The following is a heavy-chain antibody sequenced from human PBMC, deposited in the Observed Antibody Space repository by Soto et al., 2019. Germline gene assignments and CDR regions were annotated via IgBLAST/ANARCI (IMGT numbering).Heavy chain of an antibody. D-gene: IGHD3-16*01. CDR3: ARPNKSGIGRLRLGPVDY. J-gene: IGHJ4*02. CDR2: IYPGDSDT. V-gene: IGHV5-51*01. Sequence: GESLKISCNGSGYSFTIYCIGLVLQMPGKGLEWMGIIYPGDSDTRYSPSFQGQVTISADKSISTAYLQWSSLKASDTAMYYCARPNKSGIGRLRLGPVDYWGQGTLVTVSS. CDR1: GYSFTIYC.